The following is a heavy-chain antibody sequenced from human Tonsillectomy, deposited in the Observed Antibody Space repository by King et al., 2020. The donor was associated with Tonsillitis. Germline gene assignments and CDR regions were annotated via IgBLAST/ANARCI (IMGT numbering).Heavy chain of an antibody. CDR1: GFSFSSYS. CDR2: ITRDSVIL. J-gene: IGHJ4*02. Sequence: VQLVQSGGGLVQPGGSLRLSCAASGFSFSSYSVNWVRQAPGKGLEWVAYITRDSVILTYGDSVKGRFTISRDNAKNSLYLEMNSLRAEDTAVYYCARDENWAFDYWGQGTLVTVSS. CDR3: ARDENWAFDY. V-gene: IGHV3-48*01. D-gene: IGHD7-27*01.